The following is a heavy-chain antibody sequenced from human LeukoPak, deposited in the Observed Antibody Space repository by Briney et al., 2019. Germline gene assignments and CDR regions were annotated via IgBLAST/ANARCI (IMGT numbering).Heavy chain of an antibody. J-gene: IGHJ4*02. Sequence: GGSLRLSCAASGFPFSSYAMSWVRQAPGKGLEWVSTISGTGDNTYYADSVKGRFTISRDNSKNTLYLQMNSLRADDTAVYYCAKGSTIDYWGQGTLVTVSS. V-gene: IGHV3-23*01. CDR1: GFPFSSYA. CDR2: ISGTGDNT. D-gene: IGHD6-6*01. CDR3: AKGSTIDY.